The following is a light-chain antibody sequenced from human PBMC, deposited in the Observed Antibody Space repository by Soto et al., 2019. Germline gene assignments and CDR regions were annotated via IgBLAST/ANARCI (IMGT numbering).Light chain of an antibody. V-gene: IGKV3-11*01. CDR1: QSVSSY. CDR3: QQRRSWPRA. CDR2: DAS. Sequence: EIVLTQSPATLSLSPGERATLSFRASQSVSSYLAWYQQKSGQAPRLLIYDASNRATGIPARFSGSGSGTDFTLTISSLEAEDFAVYYCQQRRSWPRAFGQGTKVDIK. J-gene: IGKJ1*01.